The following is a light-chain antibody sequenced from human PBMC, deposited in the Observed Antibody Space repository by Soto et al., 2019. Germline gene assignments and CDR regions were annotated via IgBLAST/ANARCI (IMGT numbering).Light chain of an antibody. CDR1: QSVSSY. CDR3: QQRKNWT. CDR2: DAS. J-gene: IGKJ1*01. Sequence: EIVLTQSPATLSLSPGERATLSCRASQSVSSYLAWYQQKPGQAPRLLIYDASNRATGIPARFSGSGSGTDFTLTISSLEPEDFAVYYCQQRKNWTLGKGTKVEIK. V-gene: IGKV3-11*01.